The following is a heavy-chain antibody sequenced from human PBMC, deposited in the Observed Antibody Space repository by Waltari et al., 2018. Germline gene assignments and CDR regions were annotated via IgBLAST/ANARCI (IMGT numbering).Heavy chain of an antibody. CDR1: GFIVSSNY. CDR3: VGHRFGSGSYIEY. D-gene: IGHD3-10*01. Sequence: EVQVVESGGGLIQPGGSLRLSCAVSGFIVSSNYMSWVRQAPGKGLEWVSVIYSSGSSYYVGSVKGLFTISRDNSKNTIYVEMNSLRGEDTGVYFCVGHRFGSGSYIEYWGQGTPVTVSS. J-gene: IGHJ4*02. CDR2: IYSSGSS. V-gene: IGHV3-53*01.